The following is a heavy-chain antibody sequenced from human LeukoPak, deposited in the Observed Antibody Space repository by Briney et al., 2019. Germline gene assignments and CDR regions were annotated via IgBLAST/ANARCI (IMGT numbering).Heavy chain of an antibody. J-gene: IGHJ3*02. CDR3: ARDSAYAFDI. Sequence: GGSLRLSCAASGFAFSSYSMNWVRQAPGKGLEWVSYSRNSKNIYYAASVEGRFTISRDNANNSPYLQMNSLRDEDTAVYYCARDSAYAFDIWGQGTKVTVSS. CDR2: SRNSKNI. D-gene: IGHD1-26*01. V-gene: IGHV3-48*02. CDR1: GFAFSSYS.